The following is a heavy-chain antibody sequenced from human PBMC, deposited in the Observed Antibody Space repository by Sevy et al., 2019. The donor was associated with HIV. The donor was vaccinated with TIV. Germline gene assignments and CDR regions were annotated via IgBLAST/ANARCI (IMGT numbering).Heavy chain of an antibody. Sequence: GGSLRLSCGGSGLNISSASMNWVRQAPGRGLEWVGRIKAKIDGETTDYGAPVKGRFIISRDDSRKTVYVQLNSVKSEDTAMYFCTTRPYGSIIDYWGQGTLVTVSS. V-gene: IGHV3-15*07. CDR1: GLNISSAS. D-gene: IGHD3-10*01. J-gene: IGHJ4*02. CDR2: IKAKIDGETT. CDR3: TTRPYGSIIDY.